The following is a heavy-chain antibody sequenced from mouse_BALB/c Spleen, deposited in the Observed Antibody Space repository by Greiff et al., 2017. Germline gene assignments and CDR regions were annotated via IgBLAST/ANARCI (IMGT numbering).Heavy chain of an antibody. D-gene: IGHD1-1*01. CDR2: ISSGGGST. CDR1: GFAFSSYD. Sequence: DVHLVESGGGLVKPGGSLKLSCAASGFAFSSYDMSWVRQTPEKRLEWVAYISSGGGSTYYPDTVKGRFTISRDNAKNTLYLQMSSLKSEDTAMYYCARHDLLLRYPPFDYWGQGTTLTVSS. V-gene: IGHV5-12-1*01. J-gene: IGHJ2*01. CDR3: ARHDLLLRYPPFDY.